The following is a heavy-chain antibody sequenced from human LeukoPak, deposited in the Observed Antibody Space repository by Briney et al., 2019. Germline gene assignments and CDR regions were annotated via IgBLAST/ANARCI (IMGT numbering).Heavy chain of an antibody. CDR1: GFTFSNYS. Sequence: GGSLRLSCEASGFTFSNYSMNWVRLAPGKGLQWVSSISSTSGFIFFADSVKGRFTISRDNAKNSLYLQMNSLRAEDTAVYYCARDRGLTTSDAFDIWGQGTMVTVSS. J-gene: IGHJ3*02. CDR3: ARDRGLTTSDAFDI. V-gene: IGHV3-21*01. D-gene: IGHD4-17*01. CDR2: ISSTSGFI.